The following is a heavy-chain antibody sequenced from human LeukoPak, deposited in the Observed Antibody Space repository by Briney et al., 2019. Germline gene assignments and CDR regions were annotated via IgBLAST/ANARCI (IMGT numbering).Heavy chain of an antibody. J-gene: IGHJ4*02. CDR1: GFTFSSYG. D-gene: IGHD3-3*01. Sequence: PGGSLRLSCAASGFTFSSYGTHWVRQAPGKGLEWVAVISYDGSNKYYADSVKGRFTISRDNSKNTLYLQMNSLRAEDTAVYYCAKDRDGGLRFLEWLSIGYYFDYWGQGTLVTVSS. CDR3: AKDRDGGLRFLEWLSIGYYFDY. CDR2: ISYDGSNK. V-gene: IGHV3-30*18.